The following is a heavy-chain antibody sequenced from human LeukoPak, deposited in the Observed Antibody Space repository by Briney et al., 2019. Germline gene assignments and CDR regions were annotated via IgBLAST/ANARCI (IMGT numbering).Heavy chain of an antibody. V-gene: IGHV3-21*01. Sequence: GGSLRLSCAASGFTFSSYGMNWVRQAPGKGLEWVSSISTSSSYIYYADSVEDRFIISRDNAKNPLYLQMNSLRAEDTAVYYCARAFGSRGAFDIWGQGTMVTVSS. CDR1: GFTFSSYG. CDR2: ISTSSSYI. D-gene: IGHD2-15*01. CDR3: ARAFGSRGAFDI. J-gene: IGHJ3*02.